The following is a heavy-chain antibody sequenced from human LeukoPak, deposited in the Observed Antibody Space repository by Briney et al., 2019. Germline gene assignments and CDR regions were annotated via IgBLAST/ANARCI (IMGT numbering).Heavy chain of an antibody. Sequence: ASVKVSCKASRYTFTGYFIHWVRQAPGQGLEWLGWINPNSGGATYAQTFQGRVTMTRDTSISTAYMELSSLRSGDTAVYFCAKVYFEGTGYSASHIWGQGTMVTVSS. V-gene: IGHV1-2*02. J-gene: IGHJ3*02. CDR2: INPNSGGA. CDR1: RYTFTGYF. CDR3: AKVYFEGTGYSASHI. D-gene: IGHD3-22*01.